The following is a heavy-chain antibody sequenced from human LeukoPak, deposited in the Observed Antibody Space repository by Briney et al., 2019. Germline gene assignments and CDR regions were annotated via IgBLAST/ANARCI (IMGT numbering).Heavy chain of an antibody. CDR3: AKESGPGGYSNYFDY. Sequence: PGGSLSLSCAASGFTVSTSYINWVRQAPGKGLEWVSVIYTDGSGGSTFYADSVKGRFTISRDNSKNTVFLQMNSLRAEDTAVYYCAKESGPGGYSNYFDYWGQGTLVTVSS. V-gene: IGHV3-53*01. J-gene: IGHJ4*02. CDR1: GFTVSTSY. CDR2: IYTDGSGGST. D-gene: IGHD4-11*01.